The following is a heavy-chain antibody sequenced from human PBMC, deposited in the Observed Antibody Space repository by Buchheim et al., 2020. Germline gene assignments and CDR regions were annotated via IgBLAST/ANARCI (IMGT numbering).Heavy chain of an antibody. J-gene: IGHJ6*02. V-gene: IGHV3-21*01. D-gene: IGHD2-2*01. CDR1: GFTFSSYS. CDR2: ISSSSSYI. Sequence: EVQLVESGGGLVKPGGSLRLSCAASGFTFSSYSMNWVRQAPGKGLEWVSSISSSSSYIYYADSVKGRFTISRDNAKNSLYLQMNSLRAEDTAVYYCAREEDCSSTSCYGDYYGMDVWGQGTT. CDR3: AREEDCSSTSCYGDYYGMDV.